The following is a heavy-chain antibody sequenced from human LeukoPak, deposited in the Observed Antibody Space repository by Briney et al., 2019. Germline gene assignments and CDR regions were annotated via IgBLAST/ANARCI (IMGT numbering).Heavy chain of an antibody. V-gene: IGHV3-23*01. J-gene: IGHJ5*02. CDR2: LTGGSDNS. CDR1: GFTFSSSA. CDR3: VRGWQQLGS. D-gene: IGHD1-1*01. Sequence: PGGSLRLSCAASGFTFSSSAMTWVRQAQGKGLEWVSSLTGGSDNSEHADSVKGRFSISRDNSKNTLYLQMNSLTAEDTAVYYCVRGWQQLGSWGRGTLVTVSS.